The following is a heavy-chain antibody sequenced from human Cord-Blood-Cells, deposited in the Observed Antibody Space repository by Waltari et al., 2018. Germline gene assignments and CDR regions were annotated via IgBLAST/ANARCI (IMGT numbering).Heavy chain of an antibody. J-gene: IGHJ4*02. CDR2: INPNSGGT. D-gene: IGHD2-2*01. CDR1: GYTFTGYS. CDR3: ARSKCSSTSCYYFDY. V-gene: IGHV1-2*05. Sequence: QVQLVQSGAEVKKPGASVKVSCTASGYTFTGYSMHWVRPAPGQGLEWMGRINPNSGGTNEAQKFQGRVTMTRDTSISTAYMELSRLRSDDTVVYYCARSKCSSTSCYYFDYWGQGTLVTVSS.